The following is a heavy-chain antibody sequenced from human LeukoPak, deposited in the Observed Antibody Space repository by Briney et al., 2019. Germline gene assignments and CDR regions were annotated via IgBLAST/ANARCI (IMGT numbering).Heavy chain of an antibody. V-gene: IGHV3-7*01. Sequence: RGSLRLSCAASGFTFSSYWTSWVRHAPGKGLEWVANIKQDGSEKYYVDSVKGRFTISRDNAKNSLYLQMNSLRAEDTAVYYCARSITFGGESFDYWGQGTLVTVSS. CDR1: GFTFSSYW. J-gene: IGHJ4*02. CDR3: ARSITFGGESFDY. D-gene: IGHD3-16*01. CDR2: IKQDGSEK.